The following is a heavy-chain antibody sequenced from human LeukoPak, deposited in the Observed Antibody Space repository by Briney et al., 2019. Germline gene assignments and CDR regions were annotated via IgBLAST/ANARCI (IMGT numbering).Heavy chain of an antibody. Sequence: GGSLRLSCSAFGFTFSSYVLSWVRQAPGKGLEWVSAISGSGESIYYADSVKGRFTISRDNSKDTLYLQMNRLRDEDTAVYYCAKGGSVVVPAASNYWGQGTLVTVSS. J-gene: IGHJ4*02. CDR3: AKGGSVVVPAASNY. V-gene: IGHV3-23*01. CDR2: ISGSGESI. D-gene: IGHD2-2*01. CDR1: GFTFSSYV.